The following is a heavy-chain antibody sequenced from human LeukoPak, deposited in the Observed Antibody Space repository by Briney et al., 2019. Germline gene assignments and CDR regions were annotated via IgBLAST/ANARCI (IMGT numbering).Heavy chain of an antibody. CDR1: GGSISSYY. CDR2: IYYSGST. V-gene: IGHV4-59*01. J-gene: IGHJ4*02. CDR3: AREAQRGYSGYVKD. D-gene: IGHD5-12*01. Sequence: SETLSLTCTVSGGSISSYYWSWIRQPPGKGLEWIGYIYYSGSTNYNPSLKSRVTISVDTSKNQFSLKLSSVTAADTAVYYCAREAQRGYSGYVKDWGQGTLVTVSS.